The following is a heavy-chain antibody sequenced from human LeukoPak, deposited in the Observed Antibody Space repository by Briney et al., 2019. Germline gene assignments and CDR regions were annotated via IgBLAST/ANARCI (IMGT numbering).Heavy chain of an antibody. V-gene: IGHV3-9*01. CDR2: ISWNSGSI. CDR1: GFTFDDYA. Sequence: PGGSLRLSCAASGFTFDDYAMHWVRQAPGKGLEWVSGISWNSGSIGYADSVKGRFTISRDNAKNSLYLQMNSLRAEDTALYYCAKDTGIVVLPAYFDYWGQGTLVTVSS. D-gene: IGHD2-2*01. J-gene: IGHJ4*02. CDR3: AKDTGIVVLPAYFDY.